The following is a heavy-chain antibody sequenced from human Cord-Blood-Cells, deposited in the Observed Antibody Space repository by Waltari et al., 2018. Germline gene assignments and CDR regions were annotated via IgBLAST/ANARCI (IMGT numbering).Heavy chain of an antibody. J-gene: IGHJ5*02. V-gene: IGHV1-18*01. CDR2: ISAYNGNT. CDR1: TSYG. CDR3: ARIITIFGELNWFDP. Sequence: TSYGISWVRQAPGQGLEWMGWISAYNGNTNYAQKLQGRVTMTTDTSTSTAYMELRSLRSDDTAVYYCARIITIFGELNWFDPWGQGTLVTVSS. D-gene: IGHD3-3*01.